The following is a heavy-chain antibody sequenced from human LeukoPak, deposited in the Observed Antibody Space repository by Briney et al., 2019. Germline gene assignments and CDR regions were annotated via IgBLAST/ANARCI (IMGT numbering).Heavy chain of an antibody. V-gene: IGHV1-46*01. CDR3: ARVNYDSSGYYRATRDAFDI. CDR2: INPSGGST. Sequence: ASVKVSCKASGYTFTGYYMHWVRQAPGQGLEWMGIINPSGGSTSYAQKFQGRVTMTRDMSTSTVYMELSSLRSEDTAVYYCARVNYDSSGYYRATRDAFDIWGQGTMVTVSS. D-gene: IGHD3-22*01. J-gene: IGHJ3*02. CDR1: GYTFTGYY.